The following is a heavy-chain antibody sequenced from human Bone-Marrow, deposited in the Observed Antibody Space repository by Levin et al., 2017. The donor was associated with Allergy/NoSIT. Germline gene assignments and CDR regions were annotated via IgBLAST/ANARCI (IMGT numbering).Heavy chain of an antibody. CDR1: GDSISSGVYF. Sequence: SETLSLTCTVSGDSISSGVYFWNWIRQPAGRRLEWIGRIHPSGNTNYNPSLKSRVIISLDTSKNQLSLKLSSVTATDTAVYYCARDSRYYVSGNLYYYMDVWGKGTTVTVSS. J-gene: IGHJ6*03. D-gene: IGHD3-10*01. CDR2: IHPSGNT. V-gene: IGHV4-61*02. CDR3: ARDSRYYVSGNLYYYMDV.